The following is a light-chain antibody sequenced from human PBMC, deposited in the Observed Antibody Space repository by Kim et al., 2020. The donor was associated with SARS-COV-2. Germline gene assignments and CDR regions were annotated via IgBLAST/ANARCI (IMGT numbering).Light chain of an antibody. J-gene: IGLJ2*01. CDR3: SSWTSSNTLV. Sequence: GQSHTISCTGTSNDIGAYNYVSWYQHHPGKAPKLMIYDVTMRPSGVSNHFSGSKSGNTASLTISGLQAEDEADYYCSSWTSSNTLVFGGGTQLTVL. V-gene: IGLV2-14*03. CDR2: DVT. CDR1: SNDIGAYNY.